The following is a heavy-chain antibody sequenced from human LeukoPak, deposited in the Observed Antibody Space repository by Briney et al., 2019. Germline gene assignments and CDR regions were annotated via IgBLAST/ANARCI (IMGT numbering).Heavy chain of an antibody. V-gene: IGHV3-74*01. J-gene: IGHJ4*02. CDR2: INHDGSST. CDR3: VRDWGYDSSGYWQKYFDT. D-gene: IGHD3-22*01. Sequence: GGSLRLSCATSGFTFTTFWMHWVRQAPGKGLVWVSRINHDGSSTNYADSVKGRFTISRDNAKNTVHLQMNSLRAEDTAVYYCVRDWGYDSSGYWQKYFDTWGQGTLVTVPS. CDR1: GFTFTTFW.